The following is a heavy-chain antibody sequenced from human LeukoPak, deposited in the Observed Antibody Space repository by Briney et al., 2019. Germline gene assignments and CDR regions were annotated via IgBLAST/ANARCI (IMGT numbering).Heavy chain of an antibody. J-gene: IGHJ4*02. D-gene: IGHD3-22*01. V-gene: IGHV1-69*06. CDR1: GGTFSSYA. Sequence: ASVKVSCKASGGTFSSYAVSWVRLTPGQGLEWLGGIIPVFGTTTYAQKFQAKVTMTADKSTNTAYLEISSLTSDDTAVYYCARCSPGDSSNFYAVLQYWGQGTQVTVSS. CDR2: IIPVFGTT. CDR3: ARCSPGDSSNFYAVLQY.